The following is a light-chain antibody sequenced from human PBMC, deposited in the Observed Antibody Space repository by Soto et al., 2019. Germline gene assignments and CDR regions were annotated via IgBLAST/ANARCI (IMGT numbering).Light chain of an antibody. V-gene: IGLV2-14*03. J-gene: IGLJ3*02. Sequence: QSALTQPASVSGSPGQSITISCTGTSSDIGGYKYVSWYRQHPGKAPKLLIYDVFNRPSGVSTRFSGSKSGNTASLTIFGLQAEDEANYYCSSYTSSPTWVFGGGTKLTVL. CDR3: SSYTSSPTWV. CDR2: DVF. CDR1: SSDIGGYKY.